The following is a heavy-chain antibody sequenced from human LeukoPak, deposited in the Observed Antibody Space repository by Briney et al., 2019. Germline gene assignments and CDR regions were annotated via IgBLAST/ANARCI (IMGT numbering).Heavy chain of an antibody. CDR1: GYTFTSYD. CDR2: MNPNSGNT. J-gene: IGHJ6*03. V-gene: IGHV1-8*01. CDR3: ARAHSSSWYRNLYYYYYYMDV. D-gene: IGHD6-13*01. Sequence: ASVKVSCKASGYTFTSYDINWVRQATGQGLEWMGWMNPNSGNTGCAQKFQGRVTMTRNTSISTAYMELSSLRSEDTAVYYCARAHSSSWYRNLYYYYYYMDVWGKGTTVTVSS.